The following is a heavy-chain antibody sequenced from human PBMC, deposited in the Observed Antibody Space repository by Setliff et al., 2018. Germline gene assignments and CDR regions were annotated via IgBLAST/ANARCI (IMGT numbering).Heavy chain of an antibody. CDR1: GDAIGSSADY. D-gene: IGHD3-10*01. J-gene: IGHJ4*02. CDR2: IYYSGTP. Sequence: SETLSLTCSVSGDAIGSSADYWGWIRQPPGKGLEWIATIYYSGTPYYHASLKSRLTISVDTSKNQFSLKLNSVTAADTAIYYCARQGSRPLGSFDYWGQGTLVTV. CDR3: ARQGSRPLGSFDY. V-gene: IGHV4-39*01.